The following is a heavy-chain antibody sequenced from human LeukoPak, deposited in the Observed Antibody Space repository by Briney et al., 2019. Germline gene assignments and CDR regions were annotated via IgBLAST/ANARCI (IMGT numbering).Heavy chain of an antibody. CDR2: IYYSGST. J-gene: IGHJ5*02. D-gene: IGHD3-22*01. CDR3: AREKIGYYDGSGRGWFDP. Sequence: SETLSLTCTVSGDSISSSRSYWGWIRQPPGKGLEWIGSIYYSGSTNYNPSLKSRVTISVDTSKKQFSLKLSSVTAADTAVYHCAREKIGYYDGSGRGWFDPWGQGTLVTVSS. V-gene: IGHV4-39*07. CDR1: GDSISSSRSY.